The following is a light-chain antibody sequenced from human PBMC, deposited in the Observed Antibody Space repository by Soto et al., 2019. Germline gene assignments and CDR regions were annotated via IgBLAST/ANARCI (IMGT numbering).Light chain of an antibody. J-gene: IGLJ2*01. CDR3: QSYDSSLSGHVV. V-gene: IGLV1-40*01. CDR2: GNS. Sequence: QAVVTQPPSVSGAPGQRVTISCTGSSSNIGAGYDLHWYQQLPGTAPKLLIYGNSNRPSGVPDRFSGSKSGTSASLAITGLQAEDEADYYCQSYDSSLSGHVVFGGGTQLTVL. CDR1: SSNIGAGYD.